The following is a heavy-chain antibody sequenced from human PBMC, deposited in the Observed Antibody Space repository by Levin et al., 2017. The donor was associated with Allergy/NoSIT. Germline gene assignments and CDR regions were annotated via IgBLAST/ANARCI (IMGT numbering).Heavy chain of an antibody. CDR3: ARQCYDILTGYYNFDY. CDR2: IYNSGST. D-gene: IGHD3-9*01. Sequence: PSETLSLTCTVSGGSISSSISYWGWIRQAPGKGLEWIGSIYNSGSTYYNPSLKSRVTTSVDTSKNQFSLKLSSVTAADTAVYYSARQCYDILTGYYNFDYWGQGTLVTVSS. CDR1: GGSISSSISY. J-gene: IGHJ4*02. V-gene: IGHV4-39*01.